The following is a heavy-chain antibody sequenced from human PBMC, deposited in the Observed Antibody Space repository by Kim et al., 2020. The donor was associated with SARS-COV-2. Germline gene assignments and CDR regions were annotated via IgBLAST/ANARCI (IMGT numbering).Heavy chain of an antibody. CDR3: ARFYGSSWPNYYYGMDV. Sequence: SETLSLTCAVYGGSFSGYYWSWIRQPPGKGLEWIGEINHRGSTNYNPSLKSRVTISVDTSKNQFSLKLSSVTAADTAVYYCARFYGSSWPNYYYGMDVWGQGTTVTVSS. J-gene: IGHJ6*02. CDR1: GGSFSGYY. D-gene: IGHD6-13*01. CDR2: INHRGST. V-gene: IGHV4-34*01.